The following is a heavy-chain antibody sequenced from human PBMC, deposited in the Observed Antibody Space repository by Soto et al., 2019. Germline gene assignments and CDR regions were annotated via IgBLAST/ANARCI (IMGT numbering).Heavy chain of an antibody. CDR1: GGSFSGYY. D-gene: IGHD4-17*01. CDR2: INHSGST. CDR3: ASEDLHDYGDYDNYYGMDV. J-gene: IGHJ6*02. V-gene: IGHV4-34*01. Sequence: QVQLQQWGAGLLKPSETLSLTCAVYGGSFSGYYWSWIRQPPGKGLEWIGEINHSGSTNYNPSLKSRDTISVDTSKNQFSLKPSSVTAADTAVYYCASEDLHDYGDYDNYYGMDVWGQGTTVTVSS.